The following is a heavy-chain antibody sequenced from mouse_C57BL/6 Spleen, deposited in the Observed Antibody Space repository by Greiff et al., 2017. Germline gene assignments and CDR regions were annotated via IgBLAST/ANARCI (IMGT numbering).Heavy chain of an antibody. J-gene: IGHJ1*03. V-gene: IGHV1-15*01. CDR1: GYTFTDYE. CDR3: TRTVVATDWYFDV. D-gene: IGHD1-1*01. CDR2: IDPETGGT. Sequence: VQLQQSGAELVRPGASVTLSCKASGYTFTDYEMHWVKQTPVHGLEWIGAIDPETGGTAYNQKFKGKAILTADKSSSTAYMELRSLTSEDSAVXYCTRTVVATDWYFDVWGTGTTVTVSS.